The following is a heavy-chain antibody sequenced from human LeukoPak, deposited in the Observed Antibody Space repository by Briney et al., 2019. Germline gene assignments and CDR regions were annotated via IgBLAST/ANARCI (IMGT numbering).Heavy chain of an antibody. D-gene: IGHD3-3*01. CDR2: IYYSGST. V-gene: IGHV4-31*03. CDR1: GGSNSSGGYY. J-gene: IGHJ4*02. Sequence: SQTLSLTCTVSGGSNSSGGYYWSWIRQHPGKGLEWIGYIYYSGSTYYNPSLKSRVTISVDTSKNQFSLKLSSVTAADTAVYYCAREFGTYYDFWSGYYYFDYWGQGTLVTVSS. CDR3: AREFGTYYDFWSGYYYFDY.